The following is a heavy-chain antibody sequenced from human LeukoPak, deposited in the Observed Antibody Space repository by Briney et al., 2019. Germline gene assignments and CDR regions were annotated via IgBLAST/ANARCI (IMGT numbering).Heavy chain of an antibody. V-gene: IGHV4-61*02. J-gene: IGHJ6*03. Sequence: SETLSLTCTVSGASINRGTHYWSWVRQAAGKGLEWLGRVYATGNTNYNPSLWSRLSISIDTSRNQFSLRLSSVTAADTAVYYCARGRGQYYMDVWGEGTTVTVSS. CDR3: ARGRGQYYMDV. D-gene: IGHD6-25*01. CDR2: VYATGNT. CDR1: GASINRGTHY.